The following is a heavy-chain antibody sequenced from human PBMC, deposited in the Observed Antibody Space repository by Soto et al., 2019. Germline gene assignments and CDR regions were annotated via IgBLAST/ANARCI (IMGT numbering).Heavy chain of an antibody. V-gene: IGHV3-33*01. Sequence: QPGGSLRLSCAASGFTFSSYGMHWVRQAPGKGLEWVAVIWYDGSNKYYADSVKGRFTISRDNSKNTLYLQMNSLRAEDTAVYYCARDIGYCSSTSCYAGYYYYGMDVWGQGTTVTVSS. CDR3: ARDIGYCSSTSCYAGYYYYGMDV. D-gene: IGHD2-2*01. CDR1: GFTFSSYG. CDR2: IWYDGSNK. J-gene: IGHJ6*02.